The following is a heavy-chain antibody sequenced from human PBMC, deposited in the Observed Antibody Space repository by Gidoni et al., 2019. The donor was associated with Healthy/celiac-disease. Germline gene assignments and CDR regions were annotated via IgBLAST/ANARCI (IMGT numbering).Heavy chain of an antibody. Sequence: QVQLQQWGAGLLKPSETLSLTCAVYGGSFSGYYWSWIRQPPGKGLEWIGEINHSGSTNYNPSLKSRVTISVDTSKNQFSLKLSSVTAADTAVYYCARLFTGIAVDYWGQGTLVTVSS. CDR2: INHSGST. CDR3: ARLFTGIAVDY. V-gene: IGHV4-34*01. J-gene: IGHJ4*02. CDR1: GGSFSGYY. D-gene: IGHD6-19*01.